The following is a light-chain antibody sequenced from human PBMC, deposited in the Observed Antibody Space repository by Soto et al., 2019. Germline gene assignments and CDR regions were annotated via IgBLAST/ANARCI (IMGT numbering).Light chain of an antibody. CDR1: QSVSSY. Sequence: EIVLTQSPATLSLSPGERATLSCRASQSVSSYLAWYQQKPGQAPRLLKYEASNRATGLPARFSGGGSGTFFTLTISSLEPEDFSVYYCQQRSDWPCTFGQGTKVEIK. V-gene: IGKV3-11*01. CDR2: EAS. J-gene: IGKJ1*01. CDR3: QQRSDWPCT.